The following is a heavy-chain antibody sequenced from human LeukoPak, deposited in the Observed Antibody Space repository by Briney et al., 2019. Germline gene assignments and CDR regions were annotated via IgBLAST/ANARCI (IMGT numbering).Heavy chain of an antibody. CDR2: ISSSSSYI. D-gene: IGHD1-1*01. Sequence: GGSLRLSCAASGFTFSSYSMNWVRQAPGKGLEWVSSISSSSSYIYYADSVKGRFTISRDNAKNSLYLQMNSLRAEDTAVYYCARGPPRTGRERYFDYWGQGTLVSVSS. V-gene: IGHV3-21*01. J-gene: IGHJ4*02. CDR3: ARGPPRTGRERYFDY. CDR1: GFTFSSYS.